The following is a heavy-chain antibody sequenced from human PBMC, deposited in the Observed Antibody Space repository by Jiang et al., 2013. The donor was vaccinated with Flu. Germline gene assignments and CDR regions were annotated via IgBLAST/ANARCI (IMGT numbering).Heavy chain of an antibody. CDR3: AKLYSGISAAGDY. J-gene: IGHJ4*02. CDR2: IYPGDSDT. Sequence: SLKISCKGSGYIFSSYWIAWVRQMPGKGLEWMGIIYPGDSDTRYNPSFQGQVTISVDNSINTAYLQWSSLKASDTAMYYCAKLYSGISAAGDYWGQGTLVTVSS. D-gene: IGHD6-13*01. V-gene: IGHV5-51*01. CDR1: GYIFSSYW.